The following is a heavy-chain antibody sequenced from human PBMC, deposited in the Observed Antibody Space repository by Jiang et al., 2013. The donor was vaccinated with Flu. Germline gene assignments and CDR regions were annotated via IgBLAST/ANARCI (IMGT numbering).Heavy chain of an antibody. CDR2: INHSGST. D-gene: IGHD3-22*01. Sequence: LLKPSETLSLTCAVYGGSFSGYYWSWIRQPPGKGLEWIGEINHSGSTNYNPSLKSRVTISVDTSKNQFSLKLSSVTAADTAVYYCARVEGVVVITPSWWYFDLWGRGTLVTVSS. CDR1: GGSFSGYY. V-gene: IGHV4-34*01. J-gene: IGHJ2*01. CDR3: ARVEGVVVITPSWWYFDL.